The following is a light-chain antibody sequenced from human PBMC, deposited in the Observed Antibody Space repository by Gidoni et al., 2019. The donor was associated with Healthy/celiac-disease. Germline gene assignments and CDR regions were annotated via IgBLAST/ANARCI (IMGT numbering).Light chain of an antibody. CDR3: QQSYSTPWT. CDR1: QSISSY. CDR2: DAS. J-gene: IGKJ1*01. V-gene: IGKV1-39*01. Sequence: IHMPQSPSSLSASVGDRVTITCRASQSISSYLNWYQQKPGKAPKLLIYDASTLQSGVPSRFSGSGSGTDFTLTISSLQPEDFATYYCQQSYSTPWTFGQGTKVEIK.